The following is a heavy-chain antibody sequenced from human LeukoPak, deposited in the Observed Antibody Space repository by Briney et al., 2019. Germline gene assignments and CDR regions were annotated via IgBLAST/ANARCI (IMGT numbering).Heavy chain of an antibody. Sequence: PGGSLRLSCAASGFTFSSYAMSWVRQAPGKGLEWVSAISGSGGSTYYADSVKGRFTISRDNSKNTLYLQMNSLRTEDTAVYYCAKGGQWLVQNYFDYWGQGTLVTVSS. D-gene: IGHD6-19*01. CDR1: GFTFSSYA. V-gene: IGHV3-23*01. CDR2: ISGSGGST. CDR3: AKGGQWLVQNYFDY. J-gene: IGHJ4*02.